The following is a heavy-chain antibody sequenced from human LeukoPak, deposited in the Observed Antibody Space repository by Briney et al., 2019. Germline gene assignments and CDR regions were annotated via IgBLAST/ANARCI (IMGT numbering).Heavy chain of an antibody. CDR3: AREFPGA. J-gene: IGHJ4*02. CDR1: VFTFSSYT. D-gene: IGHD3-10*01. V-gene: IGHV3-21*01. CDR2: ISSRSGFI. Sequence: PGRSLRLSCVVSVFTFSSYTMNWVRQAPGKGLEWVSSISSRSGFIYYADSVRGRFTISRDNAKNSLYLQMNSLRAEDAAVYYCAREFPGAWGQGTLVTVSS.